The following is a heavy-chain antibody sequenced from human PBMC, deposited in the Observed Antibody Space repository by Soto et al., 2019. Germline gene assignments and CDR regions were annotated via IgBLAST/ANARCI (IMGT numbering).Heavy chain of an antibody. J-gene: IGHJ4*02. CDR3: ASARFVVVPAAIGYYFDY. Sequence: SETLSLTCTVSGGSISSSSYYWGWIRQPPGKGLEWIGSIYYSGSTYYNPSLKSRVTISVDTSKNQFSLKLSSVTAADTAVYYCASARFVVVPAAIGYYFDYWGQGTLVTVSS. CDR2: IYYSGST. V-gene: IGHV4-39*01. CDR1: GGSISSSSYY. D-gene: IGHD2-2*01.